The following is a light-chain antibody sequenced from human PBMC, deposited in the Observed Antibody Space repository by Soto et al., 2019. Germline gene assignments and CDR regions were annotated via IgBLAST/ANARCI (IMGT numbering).Light chain of an antibody. CDR3: KSYAGSNTYV. Sequence: QSVLTQPPSVSGAPGQRVTISCTGSSSNIGAGHDVHWYQQLPGTAPKRLIYGNSNRPSGVPDRFSGSKSGTSASLAITGLQAEDEPDYFCKSYAGSNTYVFGSGTKVTVL. J-gene: IGLJ1*01. CDR2: GNS. CDR1: SSNIGAGHD. V-gene: IGLV1-40*01.